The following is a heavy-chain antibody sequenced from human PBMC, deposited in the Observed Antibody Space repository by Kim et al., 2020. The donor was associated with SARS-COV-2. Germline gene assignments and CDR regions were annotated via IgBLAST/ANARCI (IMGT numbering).Heavy chain of an antibody. CDR2: INHSGST. CDR1: GGSFSGYY. J-gene: IGHJ6*01. Sequence: SETLSLTCAVYGGSFSGYYWSWIRQPPGKGLEWIGEINHSGSTNYNPSLKSRVTISVDTSKNQFSLKLSSVTAADTAVYYCARGVRTVTTYYYYGMDVWG. CDR3: ARGVRTVTTYYYYGMDV. V-gene: IGHV4-34*01. D-gene: IGHD4-17*01.